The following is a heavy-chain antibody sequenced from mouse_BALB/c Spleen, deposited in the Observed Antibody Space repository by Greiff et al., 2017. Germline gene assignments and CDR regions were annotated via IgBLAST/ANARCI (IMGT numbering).Heavy chain of an antibody. J-gene: IGHJ3*01. CDR1: GDSITSGY. Sequence: VQLQQSGPSLVKPSQTLSLTCSVTGDSITSGYWNWIRKFPGNKLEYMGYISYSGSTYYNPSLKSRISITRDTSKNQYYLQLNSVTTEDTATYYCAGVYDGYYDAWFAYWGQGTLVTVSA. D-gene: IGHD2-3*01. V-gene: IGHV3-8*02. CDR2: ISYSGST. CDR3: AGVYDGYYDAWFAY.